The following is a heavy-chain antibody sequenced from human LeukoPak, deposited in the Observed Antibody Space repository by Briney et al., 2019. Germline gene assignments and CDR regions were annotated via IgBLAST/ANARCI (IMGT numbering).Heavy chain of an antibody. V-gene: IGHV3-23*01. D-gene: IGHD6-19*01. CDR3: AKRGGESSGWGPFDY. CDR2: ICNSGGYT. Sequence: GGSLRLSCAASGFTFTTYAMCWVRQAPGKGLEWVSCICNSGGYTVYADSVRGRFTVSRDTSRNTLFLEMNSLRAEDTAIYYCAKRGGESSGWGPFDYWGQGTLVTVSS. J-gene: IGHJ4*02. CDR1: GFTFTTYA.